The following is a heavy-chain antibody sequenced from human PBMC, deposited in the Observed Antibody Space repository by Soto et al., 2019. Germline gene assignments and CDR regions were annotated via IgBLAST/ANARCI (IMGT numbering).Heavy chain of an antibody. Sequence: GGSLRLSCVASGFTFSSCWMSWVRQAPGKGLEWVANIKQDGSVRYYVDSVKGRFTISRDNAMNSLYLQMNSLRAEDTAMYYCARGFSSTPNWFDPWGQGTLVTVSS. J-gene: IGHJ5*02. D-gene: IGHD6-19*01. CDR1: GFTFSSCW. CDR2: IKQDGSVR. V-gene: IGHV3-7*03. CDR3: ARGFSSTPNWFDP.